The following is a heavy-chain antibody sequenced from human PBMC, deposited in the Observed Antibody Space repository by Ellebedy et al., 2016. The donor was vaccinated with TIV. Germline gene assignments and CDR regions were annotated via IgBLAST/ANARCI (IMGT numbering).Heavy chain of an antibody. CDR3: ARGRLSQGYSYGYGWGY. D-gene: IGHD5-18*01. CDR1: GYTFTSYD. CDR2: MNPNSGNT. Sequence: ASVKVSXXASGYTFTSYDINWVRQATGQGLEWMGWMNPNSGNTGYAQKFQGRVTMTRNTSISTAYMELSSLRSEDTAVYYCARGRLSQGYSYGYGWGYWGQGTLVTVSS. V-gene: IGHV1-8*01. J-gene: IGHJ4*02.